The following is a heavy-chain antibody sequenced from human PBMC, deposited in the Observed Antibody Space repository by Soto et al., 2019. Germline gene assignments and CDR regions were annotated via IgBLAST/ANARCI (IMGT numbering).Heavy chain of an antibody. J-gene: IGHJ3*02. CDR2: IYHSGST. Sequence: QLQLQQSGSGLVKPSQTLSLTCAVSGGSISSGGYSWSWIRQPPAKGLEWIGYIYHSGSTYYNPSLKSRVTISVDRSKNQFSLKLSSVIAADTAVDYCARASGWYNAFDIWGQGTMVTVS. D-gene: IGHD6-19*01. CDR3: ARASGWYNAFDI. CDR1: GGSISSGGYS. V-gene: IGHV4-30-2*01.